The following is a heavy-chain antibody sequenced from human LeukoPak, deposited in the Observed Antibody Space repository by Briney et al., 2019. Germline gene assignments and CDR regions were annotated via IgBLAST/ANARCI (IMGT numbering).Heavy chain of an antibody. V-gene: IGHV4-34*01. CDR1: GGSFSGYY. D-gene: IGHD3-10*01. CDR2: IHHSGNT. Sequence: SETLSLTCAVYGGSFSGYYWSWIRQPPGKGLEWIGEIHHSGNTNYNPSLKSRVTISVDTSKNQFLLKLSSVTAADMAVYYCARRLLWFGFDYWGKGTLVTVSS. J-gene: IGHJ4*02. CDR3: ARRLLWFGFDY.